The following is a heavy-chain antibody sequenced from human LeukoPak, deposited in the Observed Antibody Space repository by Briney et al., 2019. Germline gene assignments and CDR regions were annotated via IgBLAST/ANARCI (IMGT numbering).Heavy chain of an antibody. CDR1: GGSISSYY. CDR3: ATPEDSGSYSFDY. J-gene: IGHJ4*02. CDR2: IYYSGST. Sequence: PSETLSLTCTVSGGSISSYYWSWIRQPPGKGLEWIGYIYYSGSTNYNPSLKSRVTISVDKSKNQFPLKLSSVTAADTAVYYCATPEDSGSYSFDYWGQGTLVTVSS. V-gene: IGHV4-59*12. D-gene: IGHD1-26*01.